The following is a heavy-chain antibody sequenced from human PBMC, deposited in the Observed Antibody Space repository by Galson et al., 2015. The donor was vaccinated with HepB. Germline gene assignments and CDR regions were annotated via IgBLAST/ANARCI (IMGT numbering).Heavy chain of an antibody. Sequence: SVKVSCKASGGTFSSYAISWVRQAPGQGLEWMGGIIPIFGTANYAQKFQGRVTITADESTSTAYMELSSLRSEDTAVYYCASLGGVVVVAYDAFDIWGQGTMVTVSS. CDR3: ASLGGVVVVAYDAFDI. CDR1: GGTFSSYA. CDR2: IIPIFGTA. J-gene: IGHJ3*02. V-gene: IGHV1-69*13. D-gene: IGHD2-15*01.